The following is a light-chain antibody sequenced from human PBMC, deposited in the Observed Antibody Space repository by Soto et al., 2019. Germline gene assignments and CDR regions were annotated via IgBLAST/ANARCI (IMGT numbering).Light chain of an antibody. V-gene: IGLV2-23*01. Sequence: QSVLTQPASVAGSPGQSITISCTGTSSDVGSYNLVSRYQQHPGKAPKLMIYEGSKRPSGVSNRFSGSKSGNTASLTISGLQAEDEADYYCCSYAGSSTFYVFGIGTKVTVL. J-gene: IGLJ1*01. CDR3: CSYAGSSTFYV. CDR1: SSDVGSYNL. CDR2: EGS.